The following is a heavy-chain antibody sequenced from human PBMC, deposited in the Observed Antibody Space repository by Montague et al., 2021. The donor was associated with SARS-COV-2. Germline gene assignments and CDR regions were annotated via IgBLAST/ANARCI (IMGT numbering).Heavy chain of an antibody. CDR2: FTRVGADT. CDR1: GFTFSEYS. V-gene: IGHV3-23*01. CDR3: ARDFCYHLDVDDTHFDY. J-gene: IGHJ4*02. D-gene: IGHD2-15*01. Sequence: SLILSCAASGFTFSEYSMSWVRHAPVKGLEWVSIFTRVGADTFYXDSVKGRCTVSTDISRNLFYLQLNNLRGEDTATYFCARDFCYHLDVDDTHFDYWGQGTLVTVSS.